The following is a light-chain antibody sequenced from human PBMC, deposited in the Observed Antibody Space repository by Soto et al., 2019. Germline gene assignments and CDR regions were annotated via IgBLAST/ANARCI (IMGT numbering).Light chain of an antibody. J-gene: IGKJ1*01. CDR2: KAS. CDR3: QQYNSYSWT. Sequence: EIQMTQSPSSLSASVGDRVTITRRASQTISNYLNWYQQKPGKAPKLLIYKASSLESGVTSRFSGSGSGTEFTLTISSLQPDDFATYYCQQYNSYSWTVGQVTQVEIK. V-gene: IGKV1-5*03. CDR1: QTISNY.